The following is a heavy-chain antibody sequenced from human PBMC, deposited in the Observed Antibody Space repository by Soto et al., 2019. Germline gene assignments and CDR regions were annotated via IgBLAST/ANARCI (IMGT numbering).Heavy chain of an antibody. J-gene: IGHJ4*02. CDR3: AKDVSSGWSNFDY. CDR1: GFTFSNYG. Sequence: QVQLVESGGGVVQPGRSLRLSCAASGFTFSNYGMHWVRQAPGKGLEWVAVISYDGTNKYYADSVKGRFTISRDNSKNTLYLQMNILRAEDTAVYYCAKDVSSGWSNFDYWGQGSLVTVSS. CDR2: ISYDGTNK. V-gene: IGHV3-30*18. D-gene: IGHD6-19*01.